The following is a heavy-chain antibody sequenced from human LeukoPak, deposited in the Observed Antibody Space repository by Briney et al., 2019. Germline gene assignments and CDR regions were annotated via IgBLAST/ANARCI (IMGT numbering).Heavy chain of an antibody. J-gene: IGHJ4*02. V-gene: IGHV3-33*06. Sequence: PGGSLRLSCAASGFTFSAYGMHWVRQAPGEGLEWVEIIWYDGGNKYYADSVKGRFTISRDDSKNTLHLQMNNLRAEDAAVYYCAKVRVTYCVTTTCYGDFDFWGQGTLVTVAS. D-gene: IGHD2-2*01. CDR1: GFTFSAYG. CDR2: IWYDGGNK. CDR3: AKVRVTYCVTTTCYGDFDF.